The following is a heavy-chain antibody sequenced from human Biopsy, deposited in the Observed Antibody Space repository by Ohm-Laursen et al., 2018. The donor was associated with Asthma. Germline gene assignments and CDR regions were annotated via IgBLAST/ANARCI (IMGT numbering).Heavy chain of an antibody. J-gene: IGHJ6*02. CDR2: ISYGGKT. Sequence: TLSLTCAVSGGSMTPTSHYWDWIRQAPGKGLERIGDISYGGKTSYNPSLKNRVTISRDTSKNQFSLRLTSVTAADTAVYFCARRITIFGVVQKDHGMDAWGQGTTVIVSS. D-gene: IGHD3-3*01. CDR1: GGSMTPTSHY. V-gene: IGHV4-39*01. CDR3: ARRITIFGVVQKDHGMDA.